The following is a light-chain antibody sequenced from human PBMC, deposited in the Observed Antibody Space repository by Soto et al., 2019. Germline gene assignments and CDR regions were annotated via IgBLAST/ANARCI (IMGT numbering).Light chain of an antibody. CDR1: QSISSW. J-gene: IGKJ1*01. CDR2: KAS. CDR3: QQYNSYPWT. V-gene: IGKV1-5*03. Sequence: DIQMTQSPSTLSASVGDRVTITCLASQSISSWLAWYQQKPGKAPKLLIYKASSLESGVPSRFSGSGSGTEFTLTLSSLQPDDFATYYCQQYNSYPWTFGQGTKVEIK.